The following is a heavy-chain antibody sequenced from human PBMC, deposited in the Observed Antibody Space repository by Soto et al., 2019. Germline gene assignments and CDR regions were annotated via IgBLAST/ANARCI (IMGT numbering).Heavy chain of an antibody. J-gene: IGHJ3*02. CDR3: ARLMGIAVAGTSGNAFDI. V-gene: IGHV1-69*13. CDR1: GGTFSSYA. CDR2: IIPIFGTA. Sequence: SSVKVSCKASGGTFSSYAISWVRQAPGQGLEWMGGIIPIFGTANYAQKFQGRVTITADESTSTAYMELSSLRSEDTAVYYCARLMGIAVAGTSGNAFDIWGQGTMVTVSS. D-gene: IGHD6-19*01.